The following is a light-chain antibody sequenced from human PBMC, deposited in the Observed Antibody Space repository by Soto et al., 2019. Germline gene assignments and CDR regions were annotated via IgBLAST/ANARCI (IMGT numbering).Light chain of an antibody. CDR1: QCVSSGL. CDR2: GTS. Sequence: EIVLTQSPGTLSLSPGYRPTLSCRPIQCVSSGLLAWYQHQRRQAPSLLIYGTSSRATGIPDRFSGSGSGRDFILTINRLVPEDFAVDYYQQYGDSPKYTFGQGTKVDIK. CDR3: QQYGDSPKYT. V-gene: IGKV3-20*01. J-gene: IGKJ2*01.